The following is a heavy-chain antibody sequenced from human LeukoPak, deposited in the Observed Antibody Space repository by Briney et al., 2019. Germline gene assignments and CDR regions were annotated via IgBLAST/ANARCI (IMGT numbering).Heavy chain of an antibody. CDR2: ISASGSGT. J-gene: IGHJ5*02. CDR1: GFTFNNYA. D-gene: IGHD3-16*01. CDR3: AKDLGRGYFDP. V-gene: IGHV3-23*01. Sequence: GGSLRLSCAASGFTFNNYAVSWVRQAPGKGLEWVSTISASGSGTYYADSVKGRFTISRDNSKNTLYLEMNRLKAEDTAVYYCAKDLGRGYFDPWGQGTLITVSS.